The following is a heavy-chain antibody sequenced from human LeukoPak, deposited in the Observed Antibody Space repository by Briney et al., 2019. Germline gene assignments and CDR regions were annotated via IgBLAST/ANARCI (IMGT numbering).Heavy chain of an antibody. CDR2: TRNKVNSYST. D-gene: IGHD4-23*01. Sequence: GGSLRLSCAASGFTFSDHYMDWVRQAPGKGLDWVGRTRNKVNSYSTEYAASVRGRFTISRDDSKNSLYLQMNSLKTEDTAVYYCARGGMTTVVTTPDYWGQGTLVIVSS. J-gene: IGHJ4*02. CDR3: ARGGMTTVVTTPDY. V-gene: IGHV3-72*01. CDR1: GFTFSDHY.